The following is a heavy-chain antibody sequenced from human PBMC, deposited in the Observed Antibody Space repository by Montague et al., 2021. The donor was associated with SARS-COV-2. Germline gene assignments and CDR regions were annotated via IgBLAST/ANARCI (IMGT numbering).Heavy chain of an antibody. D-gene: IGHD5-24*01. J-gene: IGHJ4*02. CDR2: VSYSSTYI. Sequence: SLRLSCAASGFTLSNYNMNWIRQAPGKGLEWVSSVSYSSTYIYYADSVKGRFSISRDNAQNSLSLQMNNLRADDTAVYYCVRDQSPMGFDYWGQGTLVTVS. CDR3: VRDQSPMGFDY. CDR1: GFTLSNYN. V-gene: IGHV3-21*03.